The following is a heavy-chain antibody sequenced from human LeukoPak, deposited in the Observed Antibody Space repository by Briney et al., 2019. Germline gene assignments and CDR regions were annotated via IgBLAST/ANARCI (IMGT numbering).Heavy chain of an antibody. CDR1: Y. CDR3: ASLNRDGYNTPWY. CDR2: IYYSGST. D-gene: IGHD5-24*01. Sequence: YWIGWVRQMPGKGLEWIGYIYYSGSTYYNPSLKSRVTISVDTSKNQFSLKLSSVTAADTAVYYCASLNRDGYNTPWYWGQGTLVTVSS. J-gene: IGHJ4*02. V-gene: IGHV4-31*02.